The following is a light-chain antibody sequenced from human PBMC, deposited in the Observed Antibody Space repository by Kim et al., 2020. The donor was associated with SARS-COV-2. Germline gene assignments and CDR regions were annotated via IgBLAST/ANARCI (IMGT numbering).Light chain of an antibody. V-gene: IGKV3-11*01. CDR3: QQRSNWPLT. CDR1: QRVSSY. J-gene: IGKJ4*01. Sequence: LAPEESSPLYCRASQRVSSYVAWYQQKPGQAPRHIIYDASNRATGIPARFSGSGSGTDFTLTISSLEPEDSAVYYCQQRSNWPLTFGGGTKEDIK. CDR2: DAS.